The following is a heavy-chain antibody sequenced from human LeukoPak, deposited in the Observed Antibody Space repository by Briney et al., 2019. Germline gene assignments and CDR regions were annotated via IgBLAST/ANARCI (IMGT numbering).Heavy chain of an antibody. D-gene: IGHD2-21*02. CDR3: ARLSRDCGGDCYLLFDY. Sequence: NPSETLSLTCTVSGGSISIYHWSWIRQPPGKGLEWIGNIYYSGSTNYNPSLKSRVTISVDRSKNQFPLKLSSVTAADTAVYYCARLSRDCGGDCYLLFDYWGQGTLVTVSS. CDR1: GGSISIYH. V-gene: IGHV4-59*12. CDR2: IYYSGST. J-gene: IGHJ4*02.